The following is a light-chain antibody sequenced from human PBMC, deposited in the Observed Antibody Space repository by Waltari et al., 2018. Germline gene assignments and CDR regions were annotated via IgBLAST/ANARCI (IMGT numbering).Light chain of an antibody. CDR2: WAS. CDR3: HQYYRLPLT. CDR1: QSVLARSTNKHY. Sequence: DIVMTQSPDSLAVSLGERATIHCKSWQSVLARSTNKHYLAWYQQKPGQPPKLLISWASTLESGVPDRVSGSWSGTEFTLTISSLQAEDVAVYYCHQYYRLPLTFGGGTKVELK. J-gene: IGKJ4*01. V-gene: IGKV4-1*01.